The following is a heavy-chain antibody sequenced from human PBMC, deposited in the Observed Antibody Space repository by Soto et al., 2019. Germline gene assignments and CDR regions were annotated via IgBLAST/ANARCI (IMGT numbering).Heavy chain of an antibody. D-gene: IGHD2-21*01. J-gene: IGHJ5*01. CDR3: ARGYCGYATCNHWILYWLDP. CDR1: GVTLSDYP. V-gene: IGHV1-69*01. CDR2: LLPIFGTT. Sequence: QVQLVQSGAEVKKPGSSVKVSCKASGVTLSDYPINWVRQAPGQGLEWMGGLLPIFGTTIYAQKFQGRLTITADESTNTAYMELSDLRPEDTAIFYCARGYCGYATCNHWILYWLDPWGQGTLVTVSS.